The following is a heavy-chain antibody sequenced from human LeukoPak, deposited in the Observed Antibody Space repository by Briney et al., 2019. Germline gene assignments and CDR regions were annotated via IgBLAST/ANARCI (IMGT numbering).Heavy chain of an antibody. J-gene: IGHJ4*02. V-gene: IGHV4-34*10. CDR2: TTYRGTP. D-gene: IGHD5-12*01. CDR1: NAFDNYYF. CDR3: ARSSLDQTDIVATTAQYYFDY. Sequence: PSETLSLTCAIYNAFDNYYFMIVRHSPGKGLEWIGETTYRGTPSYNPSLKSRVTISVNAPQRQFSLNMRSVTAADTAVYYCARSSLDQTDIVATTAQYYFDYWGQGTLVTVSS.